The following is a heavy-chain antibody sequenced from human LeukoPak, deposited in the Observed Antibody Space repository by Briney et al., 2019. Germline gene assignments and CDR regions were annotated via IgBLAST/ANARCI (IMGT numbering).Heavy chain of an antibody. V-gene: IGHV3-33*01. D-gene: IGHD3-9*01. CDR1: GFIFSSYG. Sequence: GGSLRLSCAASGFIFSSYGMHWVRQAPGKGLEWVAVIWYDGSNKYYADSVKGRFTISRDNSKNTLYPQMNSLRAEDTAVYYCASLGGHYDILTGSRSYDYWGQGTLVTVSS. CDR2: IWYDGSNK. J-gene: IGHJ4*02. CDR3: ASLGGHYDILTGSRSYDY.